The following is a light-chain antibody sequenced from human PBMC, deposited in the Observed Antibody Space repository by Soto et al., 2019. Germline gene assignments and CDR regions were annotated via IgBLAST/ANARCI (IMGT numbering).Light chain of an antibody. CDR2: EVS. CDR3: SSYAGSNNFGV. V-gene: IGLV2-8*01. J-gene: IGLJ2*01. Sequence: QSVLTQPPSASVSPGQSVTISCTGTSSDVGGYNYVSWYQQHPGKAPKLMIYEVSKRPSGVPDRFSGSKSGNTASLTVSGLQAEDEADYYCSSYAGSNNFGVFGGGTKLTVL. CDR1: SSDVGGYNY.